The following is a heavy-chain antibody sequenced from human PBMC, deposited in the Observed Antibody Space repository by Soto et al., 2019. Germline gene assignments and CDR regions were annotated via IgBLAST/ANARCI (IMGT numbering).Heavy chain of an antibody. V-gene: IGHV4-59*08. CDR1: GDSISRYY. CDR2: FSYSGTT. J-gene: IGHJ6*02. Sequence: SETLSLTCSVSGDSISRYYWNWIRQPPGKGLEWIGYFSYSGTTNYNPSLKSRITISADTSKNQFFLKLSSVTAADTAVYYCGRNLFSAVWGQGTTVTVSS. CDR3: GRNLFSAV. D-gene: IGHD2-21*01.